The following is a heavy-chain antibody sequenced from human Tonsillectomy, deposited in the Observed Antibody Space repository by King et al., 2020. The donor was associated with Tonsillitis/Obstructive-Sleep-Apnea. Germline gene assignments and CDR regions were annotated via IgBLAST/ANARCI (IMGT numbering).Heavy chain of an antibody. Sequence: QLVQSGAEVKKPGASVKVSCKASGYTFTGYYMHWVRQAPGQGLEWMGWINPNSGGTNYAQKFQGRVTMTRDTSISPAYMELSRLRTDDTAVYYCASDGNSYDSSEYFDYWGQGTLVTVSS. J-gene: IGHJ4*02. D-gene: IGHD3-22*01. V-gene: IGHV1-2*02. CDR3: ASDGNSYDSSEYFDY. CDR1: GYTFTGYY. CDR2: INPNSGGT.